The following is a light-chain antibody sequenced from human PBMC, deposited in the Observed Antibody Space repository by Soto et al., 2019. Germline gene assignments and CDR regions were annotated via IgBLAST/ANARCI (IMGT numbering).Light chain of an antibody. V-gene: IGLV2-14*03. J-gene: IGLJ3*02. CDR3: SSYRSSMTLV. Sequence: QSVLTQPVSVSGSPGQSITISCTGSSSDLGAYNYVSWYQQHPGKAPKLMIFDVSIRPSGVSHRFSGSKSGRTASLTISGLQAEDEADYYCSSYRSSMTLVFGGGTKVTVL. CDR2: DVS. CDR1: SSDLGAYNY.